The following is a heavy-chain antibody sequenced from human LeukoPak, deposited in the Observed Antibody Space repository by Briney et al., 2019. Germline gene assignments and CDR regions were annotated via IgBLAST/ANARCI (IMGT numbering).Heavy chain of an antibody. J-gene: IGHJ3*02. CDR1: GYTFTGYY. D-gene: IGHD1-26*01. CDR2: INPNSGGT. CDR3: ARDSGSYLGAEAFDI. Sequence: ASVKVSCKASGYTFTGYYMHWVRQAPGQGLEWMGWINPNSGGTNYAQKFQGRVTMTRDTSISTAYMELSRLRSEDTAVYYCARDSGSYLGAEAFDIWGQGTMVTVSS. V-gene: IGHV1-2*02.